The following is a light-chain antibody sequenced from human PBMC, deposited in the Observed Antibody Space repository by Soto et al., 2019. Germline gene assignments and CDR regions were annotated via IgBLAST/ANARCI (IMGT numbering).Light chain of an antibody. CDR1: SSDVGSYNY. J-gene: IGLJ1*01. Sequence: QSVLTQPPSASGSPGQSVTISCTGTSSDVGSYNYVSWYQQHPSKAPKLMISEVSKRPSGVPDRFSGSKSGNTASLTVSRLQAEDEADYYCISYAGSDFYVFGTGTKVTVL. CDR3: ISYAGSDFYV. V-gene: IGLV2-8*01. CDR2: EVS.